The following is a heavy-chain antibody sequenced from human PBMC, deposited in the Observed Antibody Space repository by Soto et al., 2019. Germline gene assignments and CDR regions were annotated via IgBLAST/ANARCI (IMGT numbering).Heavy chain of an antibody. J-gene: IGHJ4*02. V-gene: IGHV3-9*01. CDR1: GFTFDDYA. D-gene: IGHD1-26*01. Sequence: EVQLVESGGGLVQPGRSLRLSCAASGFTFDDYAMHWVRQAPGKRLEWVSGISWNSGSIGYADSVKGRFTISRDNAKNSLYLQMNSLRAEDTALYYCAKATGEDSGSSPGLYWGQGTLVTVSS. CDR3: AKATGEDSGSSPGLY. CDR2: ISWNSGSI.